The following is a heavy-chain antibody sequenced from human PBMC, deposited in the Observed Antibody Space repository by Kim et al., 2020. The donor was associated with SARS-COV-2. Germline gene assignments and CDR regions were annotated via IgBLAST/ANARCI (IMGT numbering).Heavy chain of an antibody. CDR2: IKEDGGGV. V-gene: IGHV3-7*01. D-gene: IGHD3-9*01. Sequence: GGSLRLSCVASGFMFSNYYMGWVRQAPGEGLEWVANIKEDGGGVFYVDSVKGRFTISRDNAKNSLFLQMNSLRAEDTGVYYCAKTIGGADINFDYWGQGTLVTVSS. CDR3: AKTIGGADINFDY. J-gene: IGHJ4*02. CDR1: GFMFSNYY.